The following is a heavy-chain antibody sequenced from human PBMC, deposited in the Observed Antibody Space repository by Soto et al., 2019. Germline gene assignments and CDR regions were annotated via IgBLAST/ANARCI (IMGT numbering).Heavy chain of an antibody. CDR2: ISSSSSYI. CDR3: AREIVVVPAADYYYYYMDV. V-gene: IGHV3-21*01. Sequence: GGSLRLSCAASGFTFSSYSMNWVRQAPGKGLEWVSSISSSSSYIYYADSVKGRFTISRDNAKNSLYLQMNSLRAEDTAVYYCAREIVVVPAADYYYYYMDVWGKGTTVTVSS. J-gene: IGHJ6*03. CDR1: GFTFSSYS. D-gene: IGHD2-2*01.